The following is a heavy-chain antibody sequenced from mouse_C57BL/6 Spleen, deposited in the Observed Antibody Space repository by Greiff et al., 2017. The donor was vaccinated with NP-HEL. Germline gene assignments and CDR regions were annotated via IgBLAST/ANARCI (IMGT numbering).Heavy chain of an antibody. CDR1: GYTFTSYG. CDR3: ARSPIYYGNPPWFAY. D-gene: IGHD2-1*01. CDR2: IYPRSGNT. V-gene: IGHV1-81*01. Sequence: QVQLQQSGAELARPGASVKLSCKASGYTFTSYGISWVKQRTGQGLEWIGEIYPRSGNTYYIEKFKGKATLTADKSSSTAYMELRSLTSEDSAVYFCARSPIYYGNPPWFAYWGQGTLVTVSA. J-gene: IGHJ3*01.